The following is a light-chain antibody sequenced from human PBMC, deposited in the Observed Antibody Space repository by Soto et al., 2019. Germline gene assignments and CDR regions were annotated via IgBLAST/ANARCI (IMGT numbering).Light chain of an antibody. J-gene: IGKJ1*01. CDR3: QQRSNWPPWT. Sequence: EIVFTQSPATLSLSPGERATLSCRASQSVSSYLAWYQQKPGQAPRLPIYDASNRATGIPARFSGSGSGTDFTLTISSLEPEDFAVYYCQQRSNWPPWTFGQGTKVEIK. V-gene: IGKV3-11*01. CDR1: QSVSSY. CDR2: DAS.